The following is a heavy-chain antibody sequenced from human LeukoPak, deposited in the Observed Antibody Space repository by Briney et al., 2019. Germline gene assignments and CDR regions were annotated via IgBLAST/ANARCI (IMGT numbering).Heavy chain of an antibody. J-gene: IGHJ4*02. Sequence: GGPLRLSCAASVFTFSSYWMHLVRPAPGKGLVWVSRSNSDGSSTSYADSVKGRFTISRDNAKNTLYLKMNNLRAETTAIYYCATDSYVSGSYYRLFYWGQGTLVTVSS. CDR1: VFTFSSYW. D-gene: IGHD3-10*01. CDR2: SNSDGSST. CDR3: ATDSYVSGSYYRLFY. V-gene: IGHV3-74*01.